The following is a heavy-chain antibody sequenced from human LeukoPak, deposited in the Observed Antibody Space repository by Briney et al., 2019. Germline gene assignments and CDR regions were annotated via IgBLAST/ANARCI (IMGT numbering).Heavy chain of an antibody. V-gene: IGHV4-31*03. CDR2: IHYSGSA. J-gene: IGHJ4*02. CDR1: GGSISSGDYY. D-gene: IGHD3-22*01. CDR3: ARWGSESSDGSTGYYPDY. Sequence: SETLSLTCTVSGGSISSGDYYWSWIRQHPGKGLEWIGYIHYSGSAYYNPSLRSRVTISGDTSKNQFSLDLSSVTAADTAVYYCARWGSESSDGSTGYYPDYWGQGTLVTASS.